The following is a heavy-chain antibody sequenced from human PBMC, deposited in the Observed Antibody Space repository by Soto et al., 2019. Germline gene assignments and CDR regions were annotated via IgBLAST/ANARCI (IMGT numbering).Heavy chain of an antibody. CDR2: IYYSGST. CDR1: GGSISSYY. Sequence: PSETLSLTCTVSGGSISSYYWSRIRQPPGKGLEWIGYIYYSGSTNYNPSLKSRVTISVDTSKNQFSLKLTSVTAADTAVYYCARGSTTEKVDSWGQGILVTVSS. V-gene: IGHV4-59*08. J-gene: IGHJ4*02. CDR3: ARGSTTEKVDS.